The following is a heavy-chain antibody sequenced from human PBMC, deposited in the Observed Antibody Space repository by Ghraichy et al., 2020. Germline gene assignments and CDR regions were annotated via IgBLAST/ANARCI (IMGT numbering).Heavy chain of an antibody. CDR3: ARRGSWGSWFDP. Sequence: SETLSLTCTVSGGSISSSSYYWGWIRQPPGKGLEWIGSIYYSGSTYYNPSLKSRVTISVDTSKNQFSLKLSSVTAADTAVYYCARRGSWGSWFDPWGQGTLVTVSS. CDR1: GGSISSSSYY. CDR2: IYYSGST. J-gene: IGHJ5*02. V-gene: IGHV4-39*01. D-gene: IGHD6-13*01.